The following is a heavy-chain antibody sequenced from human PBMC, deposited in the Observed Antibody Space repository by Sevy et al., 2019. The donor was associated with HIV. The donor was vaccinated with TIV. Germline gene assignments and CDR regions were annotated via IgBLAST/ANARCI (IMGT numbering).Heavy chain of an antibody. J-gene: IGHJ4*02. CDR2: ISYDGSNK. V-gene: IGHV3-30*18. Sequence: GGSLRLSCAASGFTFSSYGMHWVRQAPGKGLEWVAVISYDGSNKYYADSVKGRLTISRDNSKNTLYLQMNSLRAEDTAVYYCAKDRGLYSSSYFDYWGQGTLVTVSS. D-gene: IGHD6-13*01. CDR3: AKDRGLYSSSYFDY. CDR1: GFTFSSYG.